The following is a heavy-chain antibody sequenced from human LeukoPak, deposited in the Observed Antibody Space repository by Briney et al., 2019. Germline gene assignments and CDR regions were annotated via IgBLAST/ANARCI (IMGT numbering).Heavy chain of an antibody. CDR1: GFTFDDYS. V-gene: IGHV3-43*01. D-gene: IGHD3-10*01. Sequence: GGSLRLSCEASGFTFDDYSMSWVRQAPGKGLEWVALISWDGASTYYADSVRGRFTISRDNSRNTLFLQVNSLRLEDTAVYYCAKGRNYGSGSSTPHYDYWGQGTLVIVSS. J-gene: IGHJ4*02. CDR2: ISWDGAST. CDR3: AKGRNYGSGSSTPHYDY.